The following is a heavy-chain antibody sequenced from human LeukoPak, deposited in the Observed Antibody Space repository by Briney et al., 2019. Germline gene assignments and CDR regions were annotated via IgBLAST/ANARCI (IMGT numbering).Heavy chain of an antibody. CDR2: ISPSGGST. CDR3: ARGRGFDY. Sequence: ASVKVSCKAFGYTFTSNYMHWVRQAPGQGPEWMGVISPSGGSTTYAQKFQGRVTLTRDMSTSTDYLELSRLRSDDTAVYYCARGRGFDYWGQGTLVTVSS. V-gene: IGHV1-46*01. CDR1: GYTFTSNY. J-gene: IGHJ4*02.